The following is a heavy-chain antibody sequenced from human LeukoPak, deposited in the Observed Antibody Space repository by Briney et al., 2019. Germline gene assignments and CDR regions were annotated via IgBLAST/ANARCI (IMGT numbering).Heavy chain of an antibody. CDR2: IWYDGSNK. CDR3: ARDLDGTHDY. V-gene: IGHV3-33*08. J-gene: IGHJ4*02. Sequence: GGSLRLSCAASGFTFSSYGMHWVRQAPGEGLEWVAVIWYDGSNKYYADSVKGRFTISRDNSKNTLYLQMNSLRAEDTAVYYCARDLDGTHDYWGQGTLVTVSS. CDR1: GFTFSSYG.